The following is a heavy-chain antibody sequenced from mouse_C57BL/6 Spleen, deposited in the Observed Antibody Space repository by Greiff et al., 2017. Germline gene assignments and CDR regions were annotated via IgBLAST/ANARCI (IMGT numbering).Heavy chain of an antibody. CDR1: GYTFTSYW. J-gene: IGHJ3*01. CDR3: ARGAGDDDAWFAY. Sequence: QVQLQQSGAELVKPGASVKMSCKASGYTFTSYWITWVKQRPGQGLEWIGDIYPGSGSTNYNEKFKSKATLTVDTSSSTAYMPLSSLTSEDSAVYYCARGAGDDDAWFAYWGQGTLVTVSA. V-gene: IGHV1-55*01. CDR2: IYPGSGST. D-gene: IGHD2-12*01.